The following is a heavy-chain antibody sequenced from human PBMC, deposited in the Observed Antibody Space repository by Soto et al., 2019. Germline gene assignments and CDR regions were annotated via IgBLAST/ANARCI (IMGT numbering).Heavy chain of an antibody. V-gene: IGHV1-2*02. CDR2: INPNSGGT. CDR3: ARDRTPLLWFGEFSDYGMDV. J-gene: IGHJ6*02. Sequence: ASVKVSCKASGYTFTGYYMHWVRQAPGQGLEWMGWINPNSGGTNYAQKFQGRVTMTRDTSISTAYMELSRLRSDDTAVYYCARDRTPLLWFGEFSDYGMDVWGQGTTVTISS. D-gene: IGHD3-10*01. CDR1: GYTFTGYY.